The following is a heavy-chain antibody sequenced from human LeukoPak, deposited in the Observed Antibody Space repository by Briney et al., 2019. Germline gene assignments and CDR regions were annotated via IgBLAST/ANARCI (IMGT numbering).Heavy chain of an antibody. CDR2: ISGSGGST. D-gene: IGHD6-13*01. CDR3: AKLAAKNIAAAGKD. CDR1: GFTFSSYA. Sequence: PGGSLRLSCAASGFTFSSYAMSWVRQAPGKGLEWVSAISGSGGSTYYADSVKGRFTISRDNSKNTLYLQMNSLRAEDAAVYYCAKLAAKNIAAAGKDWGQGTLVTVSS. V-gene: IGHV3-23*01. J-gene: IGHJ4*02.